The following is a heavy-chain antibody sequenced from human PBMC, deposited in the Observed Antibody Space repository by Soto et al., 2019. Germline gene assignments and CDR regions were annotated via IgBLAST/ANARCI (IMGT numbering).Heavy chain of an antibody. V-gene: IGHV3-11*06. CDR3: VRGGGGDLFDP. J-gene: IGHJ5*02. D-gene: IGHD2-21*02. Sequence: GSLTLSWAGSAFTSGDSYTSWIRQVPGNGMEWISYIIPWGRYTAYEDSGKGRCTISRDNVQRTMYLQMMSLTAEHTAIDYYVRGGGGDLFDPWGQGTMVTVSS. CDR1: AFTSGDSY. CDR2: IIPWGRYT.